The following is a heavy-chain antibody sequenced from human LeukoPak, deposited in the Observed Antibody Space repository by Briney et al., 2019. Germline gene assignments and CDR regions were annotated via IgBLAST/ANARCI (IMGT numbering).Heavy chain of an antibody. CDR1: GYTFTSYG. Sequence: ASVKVSCKASGYTFTSYGISWVRQAPGQGLEWMGWISAYNGNTNYAQKLQGRVTMTTDTSTSTAYMELRSLRSDDTAVYYCAIPYTSSSWYETTWDLGVWGQGTTVTVSS. J-gene: IGHJ6*02. CDR3: AIPYTSSSWYETTWDLGV. D-gene: IGHD6-13*01. CDR2: ISAYNGNT. V-gene: IGHV1-18*01.